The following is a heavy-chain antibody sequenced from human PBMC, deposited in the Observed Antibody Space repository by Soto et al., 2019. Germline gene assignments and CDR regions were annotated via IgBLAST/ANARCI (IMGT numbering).Heavy chain of an antibody. CDR2: IIPIFGTA. D-gene: IGHD3-3*01. CDR3: AGHYYGFWSGYFPPIDY. V-gene: IGHV1-69*13. J-gene: IGHJ4*02. Sequence: SVKVSCKASGGTFSSYAISWVRQAPGQGLEWMGGIIPIFGTANYAQKFQGRVTITADESTSTAYMELSSLRSEDTAVYYCAGHYYGFWSGYFPPIDYWGQGTLVTVPS. CDR1: GGTFSSYA.